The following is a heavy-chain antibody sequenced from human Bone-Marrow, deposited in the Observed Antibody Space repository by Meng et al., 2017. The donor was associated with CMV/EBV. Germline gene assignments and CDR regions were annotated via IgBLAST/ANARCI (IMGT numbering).Heavy chain of an antibody. J-gene: IGHJ6*02. Sequence: GESLKISCAAPGFTFSSYGMHWVRQAPGKGLEWVAFIRYDGSNKYYADSVKGRFTISRDNSKNTLYLQMNSLRAEDTAVYYCAAPSPDAILWFGESQPGMDVWGQGTTVTVSS. CDR1: GFTFSSYG. CDR3: AAPSPDAILWFGESQPGMDV. CDR2: IRYDGSNK. V-gene: IGHV3-30*02. D-gene: IGHD3-10*01.